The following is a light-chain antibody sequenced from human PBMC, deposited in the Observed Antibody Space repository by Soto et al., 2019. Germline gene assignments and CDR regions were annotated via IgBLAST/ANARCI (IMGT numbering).Light chain of an antibody. CDR2: GAS. CDR1: QSVSSN. Sequence: EIVLTQSPATLSLSPGESATLSCRASQSVSSNLAWYQQKPGQAPRLLIYGASTRATGIPARFSGSGSGTEFTLTISSLQSEDFAVYYCQQYNNWLITFGQGNDWRL. J-gene: IGKJ5*01. V-gene: IGKV3-15*01. CDR3: QQYNNWLIT.